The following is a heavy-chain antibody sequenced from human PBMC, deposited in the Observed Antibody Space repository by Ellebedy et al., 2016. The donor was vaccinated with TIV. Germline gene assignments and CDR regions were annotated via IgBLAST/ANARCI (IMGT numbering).Heavy chain of an antibody. J-gene: IGHJ4*02. CDR1: AAPISRGSYY. CDR3: ARGKFAAGGIDY. D-gene: IGHD6-13*01. CDR2: TYYSGNT. Sequence: MPSETLSLTCTVPAAPISRGSYYSNWIRQYPGKGLEWIQYTYYSGNTYNNPSLKSRVNVSVDTSKNQFSLKLSSVTAADTAVYYCARGKFAAGGIDYWGQGSLVTVSS. V-gene: IGHV4-31*03.